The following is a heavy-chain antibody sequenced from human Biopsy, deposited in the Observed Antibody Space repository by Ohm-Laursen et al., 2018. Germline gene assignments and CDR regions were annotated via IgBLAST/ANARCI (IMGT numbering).Heavy chain of an antibody. CDR1: GFTFSTYT. J-gene: IGHJ4*02. CDR2: ISRTSDFI. Sequence: SLRLSCAASGFTFSTYTMTWVRQAPGKGLEWVSSISRTSDFIYYAGSVMGRFTISRDNAKNSLYLQMNSLRAEDTAVYYCARGRTGGWGQGTLVTVSS. D-gene: IGHD1/OR15-1a*01. V-gene: IGHV3-21*01. CDR3: ARGRTGG.